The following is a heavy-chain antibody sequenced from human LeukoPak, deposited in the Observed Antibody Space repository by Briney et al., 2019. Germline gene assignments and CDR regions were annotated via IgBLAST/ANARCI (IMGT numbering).Heavy chain of an antibody. CDR2: ISSNSSYI. D-gene: IGHD4-11*01. CDR3: ARKNSYAFDI. J-gene: IGHJ3*02. CDR1: GFTFSSYS. V-gene: IGHV3-21*01. Sequence: GGSLRLSCAASGFTFSSYSMNWVRRAPGEGLEWVSSISSNSSYIYYADSVKGRFTISRDNAKNSLYLQMNSLRAEDTAVYYCARKNSYAFDIWGQGTMVTVSS.